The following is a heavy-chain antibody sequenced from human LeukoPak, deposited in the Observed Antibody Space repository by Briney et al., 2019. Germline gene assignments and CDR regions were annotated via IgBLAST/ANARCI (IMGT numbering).Heavy chain of an antibody. J-gene: IGHJ3*02. D-gene: IGHD6-19*01. Sequence: GGSLRLSCAASGFTFSSYAMSWVRQAPGKGLEWVSAISGSGGSTYYADSVKGRFTISRDNSKNTLYLQMNSLRAEDTAVYYCANVPSYSSGWHDDAFDIWGHVTMVTVSS. CDR2: ISGSGGST. CDR1: GFTFSSYA. CDR3: ANVPSYSSGWHDDAFDI. V-gene: IGHV3-23*01.